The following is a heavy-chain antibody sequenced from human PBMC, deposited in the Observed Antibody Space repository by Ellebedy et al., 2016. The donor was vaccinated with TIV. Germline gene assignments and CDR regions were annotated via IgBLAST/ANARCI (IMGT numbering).Heavy chain of an antibody. D-gene: IGHD6-13*01. V-gene: IGHV3-48*04. J-gene: IGHJ4*02. CDR3: ARGGYSSRTVDY. CDR1: GFTFSSYS. CDR2: ISSSSTI. Sequence: GESLKISXAASGFTFSSYSMNWVRQAPGKGLEWVSYISSSSTIYYADSVKGRFTISRDNAKNSLYLQMNSLRAEDTAVYYCARGGYSSRTVDYWGQGTLVTVSS.